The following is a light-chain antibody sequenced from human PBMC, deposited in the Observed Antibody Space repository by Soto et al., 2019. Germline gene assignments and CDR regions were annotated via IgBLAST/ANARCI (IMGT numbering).Light chain of an antibody. CDR1: QSVSSN. CDR3: QQDNNWPT. J-gene: IGKJ1*01. Sequence: EIVMTQSPATLSVSPGERATLSCWASQSVSSNLAWYQQKPGQAPRLLIYGASTRATGIPARFSGSGSGTEFTLTISSLQSEDFAVYYCQQDNNWPTFGQGTKVDIK. CDR2: GAS. V-gene: IGKV3-15*01.